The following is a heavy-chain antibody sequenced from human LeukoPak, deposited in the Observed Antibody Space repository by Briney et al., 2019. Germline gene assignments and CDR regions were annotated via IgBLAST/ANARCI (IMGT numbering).Heavy chain of an antibody. Sequence: PGRSLRLSCAASGFTFTSYAMSWVRQAPGKGLEWVSGISAGGGSTYYADSVKGRFTISRDNSKNTLYLQMNSLRADDTAVYYCAKDARYSSGWFHYWGQGTLVTVSS. J-gene: IGHJ4*02. V-gene: IGHV3-23*01. CDR3: AKDARYSSGWFHY. CDR2: ISAGGGST. D-gene: IGHD6-19*01. CDR1: GFTFTSYA.